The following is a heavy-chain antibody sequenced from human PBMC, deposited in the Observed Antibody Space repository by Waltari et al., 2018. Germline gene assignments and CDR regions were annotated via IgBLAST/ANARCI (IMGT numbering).Heavy chain of an antibody. CDR2: IYPGDSDT. CDR3: AAPSQLAWAWDYYGMDV. V-gene: IGHV5-51*03. J-gene: IGHJ6*02. Sequence: EVQLVQSGAEVKKPGESLKISCKGSGYSFTSYWIGWVRQMPGKGLEWMEIIYPGDSDTRYSPSFQGQVTISADKSISTAYLQWSSLKASDTAMYYCAAPSQLAWAWDYYGMDVWGQGTTVTVSS. D-gene: IGHD6-6*01. CDR1: GYSFTSYW.